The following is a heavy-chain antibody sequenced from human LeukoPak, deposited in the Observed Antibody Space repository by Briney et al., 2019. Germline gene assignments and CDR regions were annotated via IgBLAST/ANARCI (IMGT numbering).Heavy chain of an antibody. CDR2: INSDGSGT. CDR3: ARGRLYYSSGYQDY. Sequence: GGSLRLSCAASGFTLSSYWMHWVRQVPGKGLVWVSRINSDGSGTSDADSVKGRFTISRDNAKNTLYLQMNSLRAEDTAVYYCARGRLYYSSGYQDYWGQGTLVTVSS. V-gene: IGHV3-74*01. J-gene: IGHJ4*02. D-gene: IGHD3-22*01. CDR1: GFTLSSYW.